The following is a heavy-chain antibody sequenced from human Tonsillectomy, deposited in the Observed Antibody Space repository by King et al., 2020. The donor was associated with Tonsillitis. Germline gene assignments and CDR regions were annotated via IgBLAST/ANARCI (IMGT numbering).Heavy chain of an antibody. J-gene: IGHJ4*02. CDR2: ISSSSSYT. V-gene: IGHV3-11*05. CDR3: ARGVYDILTGQFDY. D-gene: IGHD3-9*01. Sequence: VQLVESGGGLVKPGGSLRLSCAASGFTFSDYYMSWIRQAPGKGLEWVSYISSSSSYTNYADSVKARFTISRDNAKNSLYLQMNSLRAADTAVYYCARGVYDILTGQFDYWGQGTLVTVSS. CDR1: GFTFSDYY.